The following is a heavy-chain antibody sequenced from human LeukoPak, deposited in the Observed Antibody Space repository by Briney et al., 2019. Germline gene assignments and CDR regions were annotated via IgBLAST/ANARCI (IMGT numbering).Heavy chain of an antibody. V-gene: IGHV4-31*03. CDR2: IYYSGST. Sequence: SETLSLTCTVSGGSISSGGYSWSWIRQHPGKGLEWIGYIYYSGSTYYNPSLKSRVTISVDTSKNQFSLKLSSVTAADTAVYYCARMTTVTTTAGWYFDLWGRGTLVTVSS. CDR1: GGSISSGGYS. CDR3: ARMTTVTTTAGWYFDL. J-gene: IGHJ2*01. D-gene: IGHD4-11*01.